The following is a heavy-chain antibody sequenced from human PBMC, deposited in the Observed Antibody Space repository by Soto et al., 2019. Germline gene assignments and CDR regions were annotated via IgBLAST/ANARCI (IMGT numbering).Heavy chain of an antibody. D-gene: IGHD3-10*01. CDR3: ARSGMGWYYYGMDV. J-gene: IGHJ6*02. CDR1: GYTFTGYY. CDR2: INPNSGGT. V-gene: IGHV1-2*02. Sequence: ASVKVSCKASGYTFTGYYMHWVRQAPGQGLEWMGWINPNSGGTNYAQKFQGRVTMTRDASISTAYMELSRLRSDDTAVYYCARSGMGWYYYGMDVWGQGTTVTVSS.